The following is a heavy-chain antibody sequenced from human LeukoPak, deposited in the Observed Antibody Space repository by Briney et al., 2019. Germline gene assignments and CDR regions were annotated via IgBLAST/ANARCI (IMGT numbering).Heavy chain of an antibody. CDR3: ASIELNYYYYMDV. V-gene: IGHV3-23*01. CDR2: ISGSGGST. Sequence: ETLSLTCTVSGYSISSGYYWGWIRQPPGKGLEWVSAISGSGGSTYYADSVKGRFTISRDNSKNTLYLQMNSLRAEDTAVYYCASIELNYYYYMDVWGKGTTVTVSS. J-gene: IGHJ6*03. CDR1: GYSISSGYY. D-gene: IGHD2/OR15-2a*01.